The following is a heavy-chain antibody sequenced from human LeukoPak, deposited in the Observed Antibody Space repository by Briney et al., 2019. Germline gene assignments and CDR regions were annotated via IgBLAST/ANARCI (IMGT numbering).Heavy chain of an antibody. J-gene: IGHJ4*02. CDR1: GGSFSGYY. D-gene: IGHD5-18*01. CDR3: AGGYSYGSSFYFDY. V-gene: IGHV4-34*01. Sequence: SETLSLTCAVYGGSFSGYYWSWLRQPPGKGLEWIGEINHSGSTNYNPSLKSRVTISVDTSKNQFSLKLSSVTAADTAVYYCAGGYSYGSSFYFDYWGQGTLVTVSS. CDR2: INHSGST.